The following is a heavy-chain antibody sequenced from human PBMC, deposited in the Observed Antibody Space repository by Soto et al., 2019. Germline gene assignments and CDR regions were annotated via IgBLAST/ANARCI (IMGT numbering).Heavy chain of an antibody. D-gene: IGHD6-6*01. J-gene: IGHJ6*02. Sequence: GPQLKVSCKASGGTFSSYAISWVRQAPGQGLEWMGGIIPIFGTANYAQKFQGRVTITADESTSTAYMELSSLRSEDTAVYYCASGGLSSSSSDYYYGMDVWGQGTTVTVSS. CDR2: IIPIFGTA. V-gene: IGHV1-69*13. CDR1: GGTFSSYA. CDR3: ASGGLSSSSSDYYYGMDV.